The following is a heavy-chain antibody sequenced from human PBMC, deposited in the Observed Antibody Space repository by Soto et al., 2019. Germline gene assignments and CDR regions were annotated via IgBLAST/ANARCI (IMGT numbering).Heavy chain of an antibody. CDR2: ISYDGSNK. CDR1: GFTFSSYA. D-gene: IGHD1-26*01. Sequence: GGSLRLSCAASGFTFSSYAMHWVRQAPGKGLEWVAVISYDGSNKYYADSVKGRFTISRDNAKNSLYLQMNSLRVEDTAMYYCARPWAVGATIDYEYWGQGTQVTVSS. V-gene: IGHV3-30-3*01. J-gene: IGHJ4*02. CDR3: ARPWAVGATIDYEY.